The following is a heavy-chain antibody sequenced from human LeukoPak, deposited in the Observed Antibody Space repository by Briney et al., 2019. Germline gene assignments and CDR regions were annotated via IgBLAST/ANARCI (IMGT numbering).Heavy chain of an antibody. CDR1: GGSISSYY. Sequence: SETLTLTCTVSGGSISSYYWSWIRQPPGKGLEWIGYIYYSGSTNYNPSLKSRVTISVDTSKNQFSLKLSSVTAADTAVYYCARDYSRYQLLKGSPMDVWGKGTTVTVSS. CDR3: ARDYSRYQLLKGSPMDV. CDR2: IYYSGST. D-gene: IGHD2-2*01. V-gene: IGHV4-59*12. J-gene: IGHJ6*03.